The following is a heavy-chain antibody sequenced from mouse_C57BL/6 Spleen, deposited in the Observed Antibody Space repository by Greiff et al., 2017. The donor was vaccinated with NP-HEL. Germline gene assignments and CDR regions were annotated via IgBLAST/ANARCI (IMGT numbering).Heavy chain of an antibody. V-gene: IGHV5-17*01. J-gene: IGHJ4*01. Sequence: EVKLVESGGGLVKPGGSLKLSCAASGFTFSDYGMHWVRQAPEKGLEWVAYISSGSSTIYYADTVKGRFTISRDNAKNTLFLQMTSLRSEDTAMYYCASHYDYYYAMDYWGQGTSVTVSS. D-gene: IGHD2-4*01. CDR3: ASHYDYYYAMDY. CDR2: ISSGSSTI. CDR1: GFTFSDYG.